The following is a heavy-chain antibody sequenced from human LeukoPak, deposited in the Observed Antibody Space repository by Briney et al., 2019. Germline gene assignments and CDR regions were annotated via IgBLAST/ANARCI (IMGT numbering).Heavy chain of an antibody. CDR3: ATGETRGPTPGFDS. D-gene: IGHD3-10*01. CDR2: ISGNSVYI. CDR1: GITFSGYS. J-gene: IGHJ4*02. V-gene: IGHV3-21*01. Sequence: GGSLRLSCAASGITFSGYSMNWVRQGPGGGLEWVSSISGNSVYILYADSVKGRFTISRDNAKNSVYLQMNSLKDEDTALYYCATGETRGPTPGFDSWGQGILVTVSS.